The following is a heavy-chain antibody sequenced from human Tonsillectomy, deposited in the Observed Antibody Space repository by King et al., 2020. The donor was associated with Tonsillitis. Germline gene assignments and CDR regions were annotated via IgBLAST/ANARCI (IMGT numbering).Heavy chain of an antibody. Sequence: QLQESGPGLVKPSETLSLTCTVSGAPVSSGSYNWSWIRRPPGKGLEWIGYIYYSGRPNYNPSLKSRVTISVDTSKNQFSLKLSSVTAADTAVYYCARMDSGSYGWADYWGQGTLVTVSS. CDR2: IYYSGRP. J-gene: IGHJ4*02. D-gene: IGHD1-26*01. CDR1: GAPVSSGSYN. CDR3: ARMDSGSYGWADY. V-gene: IGHV4-61*01.